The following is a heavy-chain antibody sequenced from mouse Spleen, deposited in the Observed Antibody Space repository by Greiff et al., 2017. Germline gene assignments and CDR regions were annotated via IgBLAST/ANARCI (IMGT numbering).Heavy chain of an antibody. CDR2: ISSGGSYT. CDR1: GFTFSSYA. CDR3: AREFITTVVGDYFDY. D-gene: IGHD1-1*01. Sequence: DVKLVESGGGLVKPGGSLKLSCAASGFTFSSYAMSWVRQTPEKRLEWVATISSGGSYTYYPDSVKGRFTISRDNAKNTLYLQMSSLRSEDTAMYYCAREFITTVVGDYFDYWGQGTTLTVSS. V-gene: IGHV5-9-1*01. J-gene: IGHJ2*01.